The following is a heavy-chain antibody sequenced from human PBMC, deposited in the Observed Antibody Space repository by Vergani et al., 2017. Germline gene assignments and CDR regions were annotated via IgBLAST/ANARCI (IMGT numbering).Heavy chain of an antibody. J-gene: IGHJ2*01. CDR2: IYPGDSDT. CDR1: GYSFTSYW. D-gene: IGHD5-24*01. Sequence: EVQLVQSGADVKKPGESLKISCKGSGYSFTSYWIGWVRHMPGKGLEWMGIIYPGDSDTRYSPSFQGQVTISADKSISTAYLQWSSLKASDTAMYYCARPGSIEMATKITVDWYFDLWGRGTLVTVSS. CDR3: ARPGSIEMATKITVDWYFDL. V-gene: IGHV5-51*01.